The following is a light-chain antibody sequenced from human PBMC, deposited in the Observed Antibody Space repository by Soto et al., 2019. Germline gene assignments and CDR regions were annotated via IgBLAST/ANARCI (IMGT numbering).Light chain of an antibody. J-gene: IGKJ1*01. CDR1: QGISNY. CDR3: QKYNTVPWT. V-gene: IGKV1-27*01. CDR2: AAS. Sequence: DIQMTQSPSSLSASVGDIVTISCRASQGISNYLAWYQHKPGKVPKLLIYAASTLQSGVPSRFSGSGSGTDFTLTISSLQPEDVATYYCQKYNTVPWTFGPGTEVEIK.